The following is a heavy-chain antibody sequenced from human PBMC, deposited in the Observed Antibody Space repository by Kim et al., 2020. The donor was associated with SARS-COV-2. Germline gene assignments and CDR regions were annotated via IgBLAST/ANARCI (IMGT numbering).Heavy chain of an antibody. Sequence: GGSLRLSCAASGFTFSSYGMHWVRQAPGKGLEWVANINQDGSDKNYVDSVKGRFTISRDNAMDSLYLQMNSLRAEDTAVYYCARDTKVDYWGQGTLVTVSS. J-gene: IGHJ4*02. CDR3: ARDTKVDY. CDR1: GFTFSSYG. V-gene: IGHV3-7*01. D-gene: IGHD3-3*01. CDR2: INQDGSDK.